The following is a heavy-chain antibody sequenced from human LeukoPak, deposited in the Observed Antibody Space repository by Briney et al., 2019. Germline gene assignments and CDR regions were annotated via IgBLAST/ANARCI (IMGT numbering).Heavy chain of an antibody. CDR2: INPSGGST. CDR3: ARDSGRETDAFDI. CDR1: GYTFTSYY. Sequence: ASVTVSCKASGYTFTSYYMHWVRQAPGQGLEWMGIINPSGGSTSYAQKFQGRVTMTRDTSTSTVYMELSSLRSEDTAVYYCARDSGRETDAFDIWGQGTMVTVSS. V-gene: IGHV1-46*01. D-gene: IGHD3-10*01. J-gene: IGHJ3*02.